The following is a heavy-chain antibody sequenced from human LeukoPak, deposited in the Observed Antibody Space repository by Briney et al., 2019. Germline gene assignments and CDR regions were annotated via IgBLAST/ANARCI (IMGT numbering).Heavy chain of an antibody. CDR1: GYSFTSYW. CDR3: ARTHSSSWPYSFDY. J-gene: IGHJ4*02. CDR2: IYPGDSDT. D-gene: IGHD6-13*01. Sequence: GESLKISYKAFGYSFTSYWIGWVRQMPGKGLEWMGIIYPGDSDTRYSPSFQGQVTISADKSISTAYLQWSSLKASDTAIYYCARTHSSSWPYSFDYWGQGTLVTVSS. V-gene: IGHV5-51*01.